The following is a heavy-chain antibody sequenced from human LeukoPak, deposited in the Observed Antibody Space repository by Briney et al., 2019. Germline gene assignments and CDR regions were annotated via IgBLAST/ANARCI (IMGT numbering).Heavy chain of an antibody. CDR3: ARDALVGILTGYVSYYYMDV. V-gene: IGHV1-69*05. Sequence: SVKVSCKASGGTFSSYAITWVRQAPGQGLEWMGGIIPIFGTANYAQKFQGRVTITTDESTSTAYMELSSLRSEDTAVYYCARDALVGILTGYVSYYYMDVWGKGTTVTVSS. J-gene: IGHJ6*03. CDR1: GGTFSSYA. D-gene: IGHD3-9*01. CDR2: IIPIFGTA.